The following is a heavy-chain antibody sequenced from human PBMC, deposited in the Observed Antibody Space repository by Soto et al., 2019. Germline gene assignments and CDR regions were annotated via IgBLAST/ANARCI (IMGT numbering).Heavy chain of an antibody. V-gene: IGHV4-38-2*02. J-gene: IGHJ3*02. CDR2: IIHSGNT. D-gene: IGHD1-26*01. CDR3: ARDRNSGGRPDAFDI. CDR1: DYSIGSGYY. Sequence: SETLSLTCTVSDYSIGSGYYCGWIRQPPGKGLEWIGSIIHSGNTNYNPSLKSRVTMSVDTSKNQFSLKLSSVIAADTAVYYCARDRNSGGRPDAFDIWGQGTMVTVSS.